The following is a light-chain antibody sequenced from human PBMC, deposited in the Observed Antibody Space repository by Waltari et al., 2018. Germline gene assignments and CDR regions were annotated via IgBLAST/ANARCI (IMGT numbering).Light chain of an antibody. CDR2: DAS. CDR1: QSVSRW. Sequence: DSVIKQSPGTLSLSPWERPTRSCTASQSVSRWLAWYQQKPGQAPRLLTYDASSRATGIPDRFSGSGSGTDFSLTISRLEPEDFAVYYCQKYGTLPATFGQGTKVEIK. CDR3: QKYGTLPAT. J-gene: IGKJ1*01. V-gene: IGKV3-20*01.